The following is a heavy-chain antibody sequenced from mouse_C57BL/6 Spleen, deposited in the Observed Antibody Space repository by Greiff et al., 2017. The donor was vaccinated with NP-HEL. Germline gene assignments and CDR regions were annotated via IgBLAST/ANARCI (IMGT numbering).Heavy chain of an antibody. J-gene: IGHJ3*01. CDR2: INPSNGGT. D-gene: IGHD2-4*01. CDR1: GYTFTSYW. CDR3: ARGGYYDYDAWFAY. V-gene: IGHV1-53*01. Sequence: QVQLQQPGTELVKPGASVKLSCKASGYTFTSYWMHWVKQRPGQGLEWIGNINPSNGGTNYNEKFNSKATLTVDISSSTAYMHLSSLTSEDSAVYYCARGGYYDYDAWFAYWGEGTLVTVSA.